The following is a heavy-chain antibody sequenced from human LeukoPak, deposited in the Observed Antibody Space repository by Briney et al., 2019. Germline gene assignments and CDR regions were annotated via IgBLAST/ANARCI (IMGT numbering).Heavy chain of an antibody. CDR3: ARAQMTYYYDSSGYYFDY. CDR1: GGSISSYY. D-gene: IGHD3-22*01. Sequence: SETLSLTCTVSGGSISSYYWSWTRQPPGKGLEWIGYIYYSGSTNYNPSLKSRVTISVDTSKNQFSLKLSSVTAADTAVYYWARAQMTYYYDSSGYYFDYWGQGTLVTVSS. V-gene: IGHV4-59*01. J-gene: IGHJ4*02. CDR2: IYYSGST.